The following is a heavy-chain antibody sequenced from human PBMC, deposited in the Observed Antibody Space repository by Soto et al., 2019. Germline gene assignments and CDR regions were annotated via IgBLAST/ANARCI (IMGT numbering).Heavy chain of an antibody. D-gene: IGHD3-16*01. CDR1: GFTFSSYA. J-gene: IGHJ3*02. V-gene: IGHV3-30-3*01. CDR2: ISYDGSNK. Sequence: QVQLVESGGGVVQPGRSLRLSCAASGFTFSSYAMHWVRQAPGKGLEWVAVISYDGSNKYYADTVKGRFTISRDNSKNTLYLQMNSLRAEDTAVYYCARERSSSFWGFLPKLDAIDIWGQGTMVTVSS. CDR3: ARERSSSFWGFLPKLDAIDI.